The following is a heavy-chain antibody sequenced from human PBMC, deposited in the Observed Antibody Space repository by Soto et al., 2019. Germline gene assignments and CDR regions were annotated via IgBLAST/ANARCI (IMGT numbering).Heavy chain of an antibody. V-gene: IGHV3-9*01. Sequence: EVQLVESGGGLVQPGRSLRLSCAASGFTFDDFAMHWVRQAPGEGLEWVASISWNSGSIGYGDSVKGRFTISRDNAKNSLVLQMNSLRPEDTAMYYCAKDPCSGGSCYSAYDYWGQGTLVTVSS. CDR1: GFTFDDFA. J-gene: IGHJ4*02. CDR3: AKDPCSGGSCYSAYDY. CDR2: ISWNSGSI. D-gene: IGHD2-15*01.